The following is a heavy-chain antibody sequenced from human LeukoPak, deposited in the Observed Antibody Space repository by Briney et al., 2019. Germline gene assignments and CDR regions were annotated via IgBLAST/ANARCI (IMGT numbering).Heavy chain of an antibody. CDR2: IYHSGST. J-gene: IGHJ4*02. Sequence: SETLSLTCAVSGGSISSGGYSWSWIRQPPGKGLEWIGYIYHSGSTIYNPSLKSRVTISEDTSKNQFSLKLTSVTAADTAVYYCVRDRELTYWGQGTLVTVSS. CDR3: VRDRELTY. V-gene: IGHV4-30-2*02. D-gene: IGHD1-26*01. CDR1: GGSISSGGYS.